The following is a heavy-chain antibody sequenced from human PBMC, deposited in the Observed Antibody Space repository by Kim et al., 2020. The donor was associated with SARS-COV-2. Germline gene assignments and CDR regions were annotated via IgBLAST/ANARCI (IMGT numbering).Heavy chain of an antibody. D-gene: IGHD3-10*01. V-gene: IGHV3-64D*09. J-gene: IGHJ4*02. CDR3: VKGDTMVRGVMDY. Sequence: YADSVKGRFTISRDNSKNTLYLQMSRLRAEDTAVYYCVKGDTMVRGVMDYWGQGTLVTVSS.